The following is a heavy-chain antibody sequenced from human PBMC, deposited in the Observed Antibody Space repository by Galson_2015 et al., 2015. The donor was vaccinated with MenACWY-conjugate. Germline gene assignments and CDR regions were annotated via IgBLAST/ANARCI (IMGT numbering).Heavy chain of an antibody. D-gene: IGHD1-1*01. V-gene: IGHV3-11*05. CDR2: ISSSSTYT. CDR1: GFTFSDYY. Sequence: SLRLSCAASGFTFSDYYMSWIRQAPGKGLEWVSYISSSSTYTDHADSVKGRFTISRDNAKNSLYLQMNSLRAEDTAVYYCARVQGGTRGVNYWGQGTLVTVS. J-gene: IGHJ4*02. CDR3: ARVQGGTRGVNY.